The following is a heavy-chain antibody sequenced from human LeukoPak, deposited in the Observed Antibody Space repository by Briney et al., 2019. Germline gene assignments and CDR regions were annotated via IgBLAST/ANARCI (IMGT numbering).Heavy chain of an antibody. J-gene: IGHJ4*02. CDR2: ISPNGGNT. CDR1: GFTFSSYG. CDR3: AKSTGYSTTGRDFDS. V-gene: IGHV3-64D*09. D-gene: IGHD6-13*01. Sequence: GGSLRLSCSASGFTFSSYGMHWVRQAPGKGLEYLSAISPNGGNTYYADSMKGRFTISRDNSKNTLYLQMSSLRAEDTAVYYCAKSTGYSTTGRDFDSWGRGTLVTVSS.